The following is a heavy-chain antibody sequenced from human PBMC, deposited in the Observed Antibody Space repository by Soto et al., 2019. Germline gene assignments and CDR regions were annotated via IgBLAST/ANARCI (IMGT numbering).Heavy chain of an antibody. CDR3: ARDYYGGNSRYFDL. Sequence: EVQRVESGGGLVQPGGSLRLSCAASGFTVSSHYMSWVRQAPGKGLEWVSVIYSGGSTYYTDSVKGRFTISRDNSKNTLFLQMNSLRAEDTAVYYCARDYYGGNSRYFDLWGRGTLVTVSS. CDR2: IYSGGST. V-gene: IGHV3-66*01. D-gene: IGHD2-21*02. CDR1: GFTVSSHY. J-gene: IGHJ2*01.